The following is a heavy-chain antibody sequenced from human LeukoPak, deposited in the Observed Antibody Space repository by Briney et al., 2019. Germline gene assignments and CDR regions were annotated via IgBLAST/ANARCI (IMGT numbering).Heavy chain of an antibody. D-gene: IGHD3-10*01. CDR1: GFTFSSYS. V-gene: IGHV3-30*03. J-gene: IGHJ3*02. CDR3: ARDRVLWFGELSLDAFDI. CDR2: ISHDGSNK. Sequence: GGSLRLSCAASGFTFSSYSMNWVRQAPGKGLEWVAVISHDGSNKYYADSVKGRFTISRDNSKNTLYLQMNSLRAEDTAVYYCARDRVLWFGELSLDAFDIWGQGTMVTVSS.